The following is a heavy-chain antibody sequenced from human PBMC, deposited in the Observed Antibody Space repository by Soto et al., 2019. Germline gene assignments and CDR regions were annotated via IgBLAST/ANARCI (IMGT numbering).Heavy chain of an antibody. CDR2: ISGSDGKT. D-gene: IGHD3-3*01. V-gene: IGHV3-23*01. Sequence: GGSLRLSCSASGFSFGSYALSWVRQAPGKGLEWVSTISGSDGKTFYADSVKGRFSISRDTSQSTLYLQMNSLRADDTAMYYCARWSYLDYWGQGTRVTVSS. CDR3: ARWSYLDY. J-gene: IGHJ4*02. CDR1: GFSFGSYA.